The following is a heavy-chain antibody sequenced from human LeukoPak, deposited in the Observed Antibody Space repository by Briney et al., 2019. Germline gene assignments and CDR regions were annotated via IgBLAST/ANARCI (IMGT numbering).Heavy chain of an antibody. Sequence: QPGRPLRLSCAASGFTFSSYGVHWVRQAPGKGLGWVAVIWYDGSKEYYADSVKGRFTISRDNSKNTLYLQMNSLRAEDTAVYYCARDYCDSSGYYFGAFDIWGQGTMVTVSS. CDR2: IWYDGSKE. CDR1: GFTFSSYG. J-gene: IGHJ3*02. D-gene: IGHD3-22*01. V-gene: IGHV3-33*01. CDR3: ARDYCDSSGYYFGAFDI.